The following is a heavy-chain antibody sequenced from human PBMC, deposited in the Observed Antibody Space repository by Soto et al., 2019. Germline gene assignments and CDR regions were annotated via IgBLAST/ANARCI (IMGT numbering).Heavy chain of an antibody. CDR2: ISRGGNTV. V-gene: IGHV3-11*01. J-gene: IGHJ6*03. CDR1: GFTFSDYY. Sequence: QVQLVESGGDLVKPGGSLRLSCATSGFTFSDYYMSWIRQAPGKGLEWVSYISRGGNTVYYADSVKGRFTISRDNVQNSLSLQMNNLRDEDTAVYYCARTPYFMDVWGKGTTVTVSS. CDR3: ARTPYFMDV.